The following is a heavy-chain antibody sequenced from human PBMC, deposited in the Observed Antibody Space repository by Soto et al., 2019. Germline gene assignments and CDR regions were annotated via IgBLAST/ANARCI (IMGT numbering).Heavy chain of an antibody. CDR3: ARTSSSSWPNQYYFDY. V-gene: IGHV4-59*01. D-gene: IGHD6-13*01. Sequence: SETLSLTCTVSGGSISSYYWSWIRQPPGKGLEWIGYIYYSGSTNYNPSLKSRVTISVDTSKNQFSLKLSSVTAADTAVYYCARTSSSSWPNQYYFDYWGQGTLVTVSS. CDR1: GGSISSYY. J-gene: IGHJ4*02. CDR2: IYYSGST.